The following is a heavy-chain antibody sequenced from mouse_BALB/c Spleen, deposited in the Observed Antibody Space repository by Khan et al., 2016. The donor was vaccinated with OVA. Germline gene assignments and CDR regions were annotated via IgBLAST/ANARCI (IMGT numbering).Heavy chain of an antibody. J-gene: IGHJ2*01. Sequence: QVQLQQSGAELAKPGASVKMSCKASGYTFTTYWMHWVKQRPGQGLEWIGYINPTSGYTDYNEKFKDRATLSADKSSSTAYMQMSSLTSEYAAVDYCTRDKIDYWGQGTTLTVSS. CDR3: TRDKIDY. V-gene: IGHV1-7*01. CDR2: INPTSGYT. CDR1: GYTFTTYW.